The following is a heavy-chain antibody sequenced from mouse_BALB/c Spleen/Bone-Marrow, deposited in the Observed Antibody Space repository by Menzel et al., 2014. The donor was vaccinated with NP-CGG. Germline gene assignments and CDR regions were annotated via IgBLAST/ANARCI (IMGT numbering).Heavy chain of an antibody. Sequence: VQLQQSGAELAKPGASVKLSCTASGFNIKDTYMHWVKQRPEQGLEWIGRIDPANGNTKYDPKFQGKATITADTSSNTAYLQLSSLTSEDTAVCYCALYYYGSSGFAYWGQGTLVTVSA. J-gene: IGHJ3*01. V-gene: IGHV14-3*02. CDR3: ALYYYGSSGFAY. CDR1: GFNIKDTY. CDR2: IDPANGNT. D-gene: IGHD1-1*01.